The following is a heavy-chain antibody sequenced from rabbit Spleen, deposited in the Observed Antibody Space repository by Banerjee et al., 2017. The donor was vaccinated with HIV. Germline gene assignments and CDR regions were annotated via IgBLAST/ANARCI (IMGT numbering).Heavy chain of an antibody. CDR2: IDTSSSNT. V-gene: IGHV1S45*01. J-gene: IGHJ4*01. CDR1: GFTISSTYY. D-gene: IGHD7-1*01. CDR3: ARGEHFSVGFSAFAIYLDL. Sequence: QEQLEESGGGLVKPEGSLTLTCKASGFTISSTYYMCWVRQAPGKGLEWIGCIDTSSSNTAYATWAKGRFTISKTSSTTVTLQMTSLTAADTATYFCARGEHFSVGFSAFAIYLDLWGQGTLVTVS.